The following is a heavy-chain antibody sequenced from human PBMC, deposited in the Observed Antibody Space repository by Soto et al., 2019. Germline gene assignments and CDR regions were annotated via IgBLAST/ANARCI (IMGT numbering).Heavy chain of an antibody. CDR3: ARLRGYSYGYDY. J-gene: IGHJ4*02. D-gene: IGHD5-18*01. CDR2: IIPILGIA. Sequence: QVQLVQSGAEVKKPGSSVKVSCKASGGTFSSYTISWVRQAPGQGLEWMGRIIPILGIANYAQKFQGRVTITADKSTSTAYMELSSLRAEDTGVYYCARLRGYSYGYDYWGQGTLVTVSS. V-gene: IGHV1-69*02. CDR1: GGTFSSYT.